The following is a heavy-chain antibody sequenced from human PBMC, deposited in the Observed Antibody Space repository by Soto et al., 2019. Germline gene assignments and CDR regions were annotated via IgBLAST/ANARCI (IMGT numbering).Heavy chain of an antibody. D-gene: IGHD3-10*01. CDR3: ARDQSGGLLDAFDI. CDR2: ISSISSTI. Sequence: GGSLRLSCAASGFTFSSYSMNWVRQAPGKGLEWVSYISSISSTIYYADSVKGRFTISRDNAKNSLYLQMNSLGAEDTAVYYCARDQSGGLLDAFDIWGQGTMVTVSS. V-gene: IGHV3-48*04. J-gene: IGHJ3*02. CDR1: GFTFSSYS.